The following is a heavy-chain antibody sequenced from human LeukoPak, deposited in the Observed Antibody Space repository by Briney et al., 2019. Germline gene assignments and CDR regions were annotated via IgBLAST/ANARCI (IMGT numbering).Heavy chain of an antibody. Sequence: GESLRLSCAASGFTFSSYWMHWVRQAPGKGLVWVSRVNPQGSGTSYTDSVKGRFTISRDNGKNSMFVQMDSLRAEDTAVYYCVRGFDGYFGFDLWGQGTMVTVSS. CDR2: VNPQGSGT. CDR3: VRGFDGYFGFDL. CDR1: GFTFSSYW. J-gene: IGHJ3*01. V-gene: IGHV3-74*01. D-gene: IGHD5-24*01.